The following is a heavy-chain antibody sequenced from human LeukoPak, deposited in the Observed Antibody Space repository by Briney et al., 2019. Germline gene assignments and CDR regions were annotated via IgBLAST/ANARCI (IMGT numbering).Heavy chain of an antibody. D-gene: IGHD6-25*01. CDR2: IWYDGSNK. J-gene: IGHJ4*02. Sequence: GRSLRLSCAASGFTFSSYGMHWVRQAPGKGLEWVAVIWYDGSNKYYADSVKGRFTISRDNSKNTLYLQMNSLRDEDTAVYYCARAAYSSGPDYWGQGTLVTVSS. CDR1: GFTFSSYG. CDR3: ARAAYSSGPDY. V-gene: IGHV3-33*01.